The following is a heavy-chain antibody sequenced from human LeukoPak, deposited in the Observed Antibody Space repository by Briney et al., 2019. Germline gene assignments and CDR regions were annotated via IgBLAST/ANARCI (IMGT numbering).Heavy chain of an antibody. CDR2: ISWNGGST. Sequence: GGSLRLSCAVSGFTFDDYGMTWVRQAPGKGLEWVSGISWNGGSTDYADSVKGRFTISRDNAKSSLYLQMNSLRAEDTAVYYCARWTWGVAAAGADAFDIWGQGTMVTVSS. J-gene: IGHJ3*02. CDR3: ARWTWGVAAAGADAFDI. CDR1: GFTFDDYG. V-gene: IGHV3-20*04. D-gene: IGHD6-13*01.